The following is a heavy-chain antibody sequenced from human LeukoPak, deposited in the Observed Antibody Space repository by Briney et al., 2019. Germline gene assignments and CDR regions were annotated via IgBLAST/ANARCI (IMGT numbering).Heavy chain of an antibody. CDR3: AKDHK. CDR2: ISGSIT. J-gene: IGHJ4*02. CDR1: AVSISSYA. V-gene: IGHV3-23*01. Sequence: PGGSLLLFCATSAVSISSYALSCVRQAPGKGLEWVSAISGSITYYADSVKGRFTISRDNSKNTLYLQMNSLRAEDTAVYYCAKDHKWGQGTLVTVSS.